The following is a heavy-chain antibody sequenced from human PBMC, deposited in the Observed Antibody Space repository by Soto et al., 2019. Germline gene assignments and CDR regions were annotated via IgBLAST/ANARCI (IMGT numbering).Heavy chain of an antibody. CDR3: ARGRTYYDILTGYYEEYGMDV. CDR1: GFTFSSYG. Sequence: QVQLVESGGGVVQPGRSLRLSCAASGFTFSSYGMHWVRQAPGKGLEWVAVIWYDGSNKYYADSVKGRFTISRDNSKNTLYLKMNSLRSEDTAVYYCARGRTYYDILTGYYEEYGMDVWGQGTTVTVAS. D-gene: IGHD3-9*01. V-gene: IGHV3-33*01. CDR2: IWYDGSNK. J-gene: IGHJ6*02.